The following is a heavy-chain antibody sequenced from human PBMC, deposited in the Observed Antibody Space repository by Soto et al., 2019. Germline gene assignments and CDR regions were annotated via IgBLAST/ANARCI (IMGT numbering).Heavy chain of an antibody. CDR2: IYYSGST. D-gene: IGHD2-15*01. CDR3: ARDTGGSFDS. J-gene: IGHJ5*01. Sequence: PSETLSLTCTVSGGSISSGGYYWSWIRQHPGKGLEWIGYIYYSGSTYYNPSLKSRVTISVDTSKNQFSLKLSSVTAADAAVYYCARDTGGSFDSWGQGTLVTVSS. V-gene: IGHV4-31*03. CDR1: GGSISSGGYY.